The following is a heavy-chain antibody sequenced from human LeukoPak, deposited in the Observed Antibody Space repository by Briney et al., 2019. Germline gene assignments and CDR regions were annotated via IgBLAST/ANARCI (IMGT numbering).Heavy chain of an antibody. CDR2: IIGSGDSGDAT. CDR3: AKHYDSSGYYYDY. CDR1: GFTFSTYA. V-gene: IGHV3-23*01. D-gene: IGHD3-22*01. J-gene: IGHJ4*02. Sequence: PGGSLRLSCAASGFTFSTYAMSWVRQAPGKGLEWVSTIIGSGDSGDATHYADSMRGRFTISRDNSKNTLYLQMNNLRAEDTALYYCAKHYDSSGYYYDYWGQGTLVTVSS.